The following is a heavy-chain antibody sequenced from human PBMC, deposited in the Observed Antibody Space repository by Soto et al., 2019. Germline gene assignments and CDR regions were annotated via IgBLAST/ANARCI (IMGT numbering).Heavy chain of an antibody. CDR1: GYTFTSYD. V-gene: IGHV1-8*01. D-gene: IGHD3-3*01. Sequence: QVQLVQSGAEVKKPGASVKVSCKASGYTFTSYDINWVRQATGQGLEWMGWMNPNSGNTGYAQKFQGRVTMTRNTSLSTAYMELSSLRSEDTAVYYCARFANYDFWSGYSTPDYWGQGTLVTVSS. CDR3: ARFANYDFWSGYSTPDY. CDR2: MNPNSGNT. J-gene: IGHJ4*02.